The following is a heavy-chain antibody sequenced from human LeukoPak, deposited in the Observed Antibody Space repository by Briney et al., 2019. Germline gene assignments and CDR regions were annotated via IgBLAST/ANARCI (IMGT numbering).Heavy chain of an antibody. CDR2: ISTYNGDT. CDR3: ARVPYPYSSGWYTPRGYFDY. Sequence: ASVNVSCKASGYTFTSYGISWVRQAPGQGLEWVGWISTYNGDTNYSQKLQGRVTMTTDTSTSTAYMELRSLRSDDTAVYYCARVPYPYSSGWYTPRGYFDYWGQGTLVTVSS. D-gene: IGHD6-19*01. CDR1: GYTFTSYG. J-gene: IGHJ4*02. V-gene: IGHV1-18*01.